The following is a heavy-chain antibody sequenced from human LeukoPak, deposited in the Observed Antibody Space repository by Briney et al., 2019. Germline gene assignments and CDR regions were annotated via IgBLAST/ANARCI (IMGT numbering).Heavy chain of an antibody. CDR2: IKQDGSVK. V-gene: IGHV3-7*01. J-gene: IGHJ4*02. Sequence: GGSLRLSCAASGFSFSGYWISWVRQTPGKGLEWVANIKQDGSVKNSVDSMKGRFTISRDNTKNSLYLEMNSLRAEDTAVYYCASDLVTTGRPIDYWGQGTLVTVSS. D-gene: IGHD4-11*01. CDR1: GFSFSGYW. CDR3: ASDLVTTGRPIDY.